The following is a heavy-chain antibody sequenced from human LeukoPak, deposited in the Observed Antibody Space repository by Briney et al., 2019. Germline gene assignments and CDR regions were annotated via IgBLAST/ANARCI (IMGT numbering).Heavy chain of an antibody. J-gene: IGHJ5*02. CDR1: GGSISSGSYY. Sequence: SQTLSLTCTVSGGSISSGSYYWSWIRQPAGKGLEWIGRIYTSGSTNYNPSLKSRVTISIDTSKNQFSLKLSSVTAADTAVYYCASRSHYYGSGMGIDPWGQGTLVTVSS. CDR3: ASRSHYYGSGMGIDP. V-gene: IGHV4-61*02. CDR2: IYTSGST. D-gene: IGHD3-10*01.